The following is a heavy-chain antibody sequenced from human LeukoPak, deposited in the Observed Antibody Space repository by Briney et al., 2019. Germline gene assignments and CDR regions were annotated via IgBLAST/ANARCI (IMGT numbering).Heavy chain of an antibody. J-gene: IGHJ4*02. CDR1: GYRFTSYW. V-gene: IGHV5-51*01. CDR2: IYPGDSDT. D-gene: IGHD4-17*01. CDR3: ARLATTVTPYYFDY. Sequence: GESLKISCKGSGYRFTSYWIGWVRQMPGKGLEWMGVIYPGDSDTRYSPSFQGQVTISADKSISTAYLQWSSLKASDTAMYYCARLATTVTPYYFDYWGQGTLVTVSS.